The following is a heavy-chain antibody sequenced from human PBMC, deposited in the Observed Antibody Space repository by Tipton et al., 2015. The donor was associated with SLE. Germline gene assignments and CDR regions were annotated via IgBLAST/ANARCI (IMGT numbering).Heavy chain of an antibody. Sequence: SLRLSCAASGFTFSSYAMHWVRQAPGKGLEWVAVISYDGSNKYYADSVKGRFTISRDNSKNTLYLQMNSPRSDDTAVYYCARDTDGDYDYWGQGTLVTVSS. CDR3: ARDTDGDYDY. CDR1: GFTFSSYA. V-gene: IGHV3-30*04. CDR2: ISYDGSNK. D-gene: IGHD4-17*01. J-gene: IGHJ4*02.